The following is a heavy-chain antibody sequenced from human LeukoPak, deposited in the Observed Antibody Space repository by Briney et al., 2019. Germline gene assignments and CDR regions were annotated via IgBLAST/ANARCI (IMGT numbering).Heavy chain of an antibody. Sequence: ASVKVSCKASGYTFTSYAMNWVRQAPGQGLEWMGWINTNTGNPTYAQGFTGRFVFSLDTSVSTAYLQISSLKAEDTAVYYCARDLTDYYDSSGYYDYWGQETLVTVSS. J-gene: IGHJ4*02. V-gene: IGHV7-4-1*02. CDR2: INTNTGNP. D-gene: IGHD3-22*01. CDR1: GYTFTSYA. CDR3: ARDLTDYYDSSGYYDY.